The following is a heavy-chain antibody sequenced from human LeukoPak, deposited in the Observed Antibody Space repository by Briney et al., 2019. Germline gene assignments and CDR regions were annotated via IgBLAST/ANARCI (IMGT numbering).Heavy chain of an antibody. Sequence: PSETLSLTCAVYGGSFSGYYWSWIRQPPGKGLEWIGEINHSGSTNYNPSLKSRVTISVDTSKNQFSLKLSSVSAADTAMYYCARVCVGAFDIWGQGTMVTVSS. J-gene: IGHJ3*02. V-gene: IGHV4-34*01. CDR3: ARVCVGAFDI. D-gene: IGHD5/OR15-5a*01. CDR1: GGSFSGYY. CDR2: INHSGST.